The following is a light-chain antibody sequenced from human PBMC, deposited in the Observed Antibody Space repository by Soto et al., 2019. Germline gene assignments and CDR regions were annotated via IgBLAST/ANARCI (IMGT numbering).Light chain of an antibody. V-gene: IGLV2-8*01. Sequence: QSALTQPPSASGSPGQSVTISCTGTSSDVGGLNYVSWYQHHPGKAPKLVIYEVSKRPSGVPDRFSGSKSGNTASLTVSGLQAEDEADYYCSSYAGYNNLLFGGGTKLTVL. CDR2: EVS. CDR3: SSYAGYNNLL. CDR1: SSDVGGLNY. J-gene: IGLJ2*01.